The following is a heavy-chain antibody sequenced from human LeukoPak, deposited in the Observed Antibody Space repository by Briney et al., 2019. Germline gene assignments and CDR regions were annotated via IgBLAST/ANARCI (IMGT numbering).Heavy chain of an antibody. Sequence: SETLSLTCTVSGGSISSYFWNWIRQPPGRGLEWIGYISNSGSTNYNPSLKSRVTISVDTSKNQFSLRLNSVTAADTAVYFCVRGAFYYDSSGWPHYYYYYMDVWGTGTTVTVSS. CDR3: VRGAFYYDSSGWPHYYYYYMDV. J-gene: IGHJ6*03. V-gene: IGHV4-59*01. CDR1: GGSISSYF. CDR2: ISNSGST. D-gene: IGHD3-22*01.